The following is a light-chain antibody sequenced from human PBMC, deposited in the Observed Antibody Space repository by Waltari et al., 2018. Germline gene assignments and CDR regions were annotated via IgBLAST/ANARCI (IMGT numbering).Light chain of an antibody. CDR2: EVS. V-gene: IGLV2-8*01. Sequence: QSALTQPPSASGSPGQSVTISCTGTRSDVGAQNYVSWYQQYPGKAPKLIIYEVSKRPSVVPDRFSGSKSGNTASLTVSGLQADDEADYYCSSHGGSKVFGGGTKLTVL. CDR3: SSHGGSKV. J-gene: IGLJ2*01. CDR1: RSDVGAQNY.